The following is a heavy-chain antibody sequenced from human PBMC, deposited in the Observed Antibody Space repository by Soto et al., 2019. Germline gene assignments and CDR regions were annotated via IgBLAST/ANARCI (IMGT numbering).Heavy chain of an antibody. CDR3: ARDYYIVGAIRLDY. Sequence: GESLKISCKGSGYSFTSYWIGWVRQMPGKGLEWMGIIYPGDSDTRYSPSFQGQVTISADTSASTAYMELSSLRSEDTAVYYCARDYYIVGAIRLDYWGQGTLVTVSS. V-gene: IGHV5-51*01. D-gene: IGHD1-26*01. J-gene: IGHJ4*02. CDR2: IYPGDSDT. CDR1: GYSFTSYW.